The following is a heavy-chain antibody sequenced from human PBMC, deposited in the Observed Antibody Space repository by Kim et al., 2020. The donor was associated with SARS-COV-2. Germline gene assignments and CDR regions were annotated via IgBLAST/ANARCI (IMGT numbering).Heavy chain of an antibody. D-gene: IGHD4-4*01. V-gene: IGHV3-33*01. Sequence: YYPDSVKGRFTISRDNSKNRVSLQMNSLRAEDTAVYYCARDYSGNYGHFDYWGQGTLVTVSS. J-gene: IGHJ4*02. CDR3: ARDYSGNYGHFDY.